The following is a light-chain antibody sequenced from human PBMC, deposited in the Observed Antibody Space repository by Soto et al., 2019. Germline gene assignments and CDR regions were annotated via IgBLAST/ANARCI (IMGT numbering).Light chain of an antibody. CDR1: QSVSSN. Sequence: EIVMTQSPATLSVSPGERVTLSCRASQSVSSNLACYQQKPGQAPRLLIYGASTRATGIPARFSGSGSGTEFTLTISSLQSEDFAVYYCQQYNNWPLTFGQGTKVEIK. J-gene: IGKJ1*01. CDR2: GAS. V-gene: IGKV3-15*01. CDR3: QQYNNWPLT.